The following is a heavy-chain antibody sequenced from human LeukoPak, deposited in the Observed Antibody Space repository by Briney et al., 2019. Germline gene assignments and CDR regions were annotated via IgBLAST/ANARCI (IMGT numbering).Heavy chain of an antibody. CDR1: GFTFSNNG. J-gene: IGHJ4*01. CDR2: ISDGGDTT. V-gene: IGHV3-23*01. Sequence: PGGSLRLSCAASGFTFSNNGMTWVRQAPGKGMEWVTGISDGGDTTYDAGSVKGRFTVSRDNSKNILYLQMNSLRAEDTAIYYCTKTQGFFDHWGQGSPGTGSS. CDR3: TKTQGFFDH.